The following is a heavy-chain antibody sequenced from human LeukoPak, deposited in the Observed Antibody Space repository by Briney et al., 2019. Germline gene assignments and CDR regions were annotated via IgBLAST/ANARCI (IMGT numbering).Heavy chain of an antibody. D-gene: IGHD3-22*01. V-gene: IGHV3-23*01. CDR3: ARSISRGYDSSGYYYGPDAFDI. Sequence: GGSLRLSCVASGFTFRNYAMSWVRQSPGKGLEWISTISNDGVYTFHADSVKGRFTISRDNSKNTLYLQMNSLRAEDTAVYYCARSISRGYDSSGYYYGPDAFDIWGQGTMVTVSS. CDR2: ISNDGVYT. J-gene: IGHJ3*02. CDR1: GFTFRNYA.